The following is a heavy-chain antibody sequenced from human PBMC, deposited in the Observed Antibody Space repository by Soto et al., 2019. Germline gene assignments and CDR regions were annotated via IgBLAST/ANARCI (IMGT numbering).Heavy chain of an antibody. CDR3: TTDLTVGATA. J-gene: IGHJ4*02. CDR2: VKRKSDGGTR. Sequence: GGSLRLSCVGSGFSFNYAWISWVRQAPGKGLEWVGRVKRKSDGGTREYGAPVKGRFFISRDDSKNTAYLEMNSLRAEDTALYYCTTDLTVGATAWGRGTLGTVSS. CDR1: GFSFNYAW. D-gene: IGHD1-26*01. V-gene: IGHV3-15*01.